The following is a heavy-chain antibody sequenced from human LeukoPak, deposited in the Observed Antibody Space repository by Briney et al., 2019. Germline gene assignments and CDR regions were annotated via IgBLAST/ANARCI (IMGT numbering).Heavy chain of an antibody. D-gene: IGHD6-6*01. CDR3: ARDRTGIAARYFDY. J-gene: IGHJ4*02. V-gene: IGHV3-21*01. Sequence: GGSLRLSCAASGFTFPSYAMSWVRQAPGRGLEWVSSISSSSSYIYYADSVKGRFTISRDNAKNSLYLQMNSLRAEDTAVYYCARDRTGIAARYFDYWGQGTLVTVSS. CDR1: GFTFPSYA. CDR2: ISSSSSYI.